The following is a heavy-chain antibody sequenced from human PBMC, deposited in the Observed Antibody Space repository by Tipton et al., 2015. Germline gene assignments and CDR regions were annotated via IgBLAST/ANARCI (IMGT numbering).Heavy chain of an antibody. J-gene: IGHJ6*02. CDR3: AKSLVSGDHQANPYYGMDV. D-gene: IGHD2-21*01. CDR1: GFTVSSNY. CDR2: IYGAATT. V-gene: IGHV3-53*05. Sequence: SLRLSCAVSGFTVSSNYMRWVRQAPGKGLEWVSLIYGAATTHYADSVKGRFTISRDNYRSTAFLQMNSLRLDDTAVYYCAKSLVSGDHQANPYYGMDVWGQGTTVTVSS.